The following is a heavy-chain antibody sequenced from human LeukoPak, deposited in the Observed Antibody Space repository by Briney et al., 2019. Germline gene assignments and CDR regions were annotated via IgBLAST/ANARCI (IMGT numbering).Heavy chain of an antibody. V-gene: IGHV4-39*01. Sequence: SETLSLTCNVSGGSISSSNYYWGWIRQPPGKGPEWIGSIYYSGSTFYNPSLKSRVTISVDTSKNQFSLKLSSVTAADTAFYYCARRKLAVAIDYWGQGTLVTVSS. CDR3: ARRKLAVAIDY. CDR2: IYYSGST. CDR1: GGSISSSNYY. J-gene: IGHJ4*02. D-gene: IGHD6-19*01.